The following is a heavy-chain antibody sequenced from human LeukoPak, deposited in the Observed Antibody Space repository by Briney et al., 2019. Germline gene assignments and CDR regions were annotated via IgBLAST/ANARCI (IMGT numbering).Heavy chain of an antibody. CDR3: AKDLDSTGLFEGLGEH. Sequence: GGSLRLSCAASGFTFNRYAMSWVRQTPGKGLEWVALISVSSRRAHYADSVQGRFTISRDDSKNTLFLQMNSLRVEDTATYYCAKDLDSTGLFEGLGEHWGQGTLVTVSS. V-gene: IGHV3-23*01. CDR2: ISVSSRRA. D-gene: IGHD3-22*01. J-gene: IGHJ1*01. CDR1: GFTFNRYA.